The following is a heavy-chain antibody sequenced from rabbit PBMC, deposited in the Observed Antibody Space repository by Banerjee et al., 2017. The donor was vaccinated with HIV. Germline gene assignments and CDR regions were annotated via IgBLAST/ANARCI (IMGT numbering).Heavy chain of an antibody. CDR1: GFSLSSGA. D-gene: IGHD4-2*01. CDR2: MYIASDTT. Sequence: QEQLEESGGDLVKPEGSLTLTCTASGFSLSSGAMSWVRQAPGKGLEWIGYMYIASDTTDYASWAKGRFTISRSTSLNTVTLQMTSLTAADTATYFCARDDAGVVGYDWDLWGPGTLVTVS. V-gene: IGHV1S47*01. CDR3: ARDDAGVVGYDWDL. J-gene: IGHJ4*01.